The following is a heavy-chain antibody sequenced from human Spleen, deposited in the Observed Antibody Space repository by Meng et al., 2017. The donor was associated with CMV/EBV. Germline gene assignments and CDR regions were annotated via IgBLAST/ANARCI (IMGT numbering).Heavy chain of an antibody. CDR3: ARDVGEWLPLN. V-gene: IGHV3-7*01. CDR1: GFTFSNYW. CDR2: INQEGSEK. J-gene: IGHJ4*02. Sequence: GESLKISCAASGFTFSNYWMSWVRQAPGKGLEWVANINQEGSEKHYVDSVKGRFTISRDNAKNSLYLQMNSLRAEDTAVYYCARDVGEWLPLNWGQGTLVTVSS. D-gene: IGHD3-10*01.